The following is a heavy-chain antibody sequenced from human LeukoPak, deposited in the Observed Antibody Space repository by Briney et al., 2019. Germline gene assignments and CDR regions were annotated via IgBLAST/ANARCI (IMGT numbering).Heavy chain of an antibody. D-gene: IGHD2-2*01. V-gene: IGHV4-39*01. J-gene: IGHJ6*02. CDR3: LRYCTSISCYHYYGMDV. CDR2: IFYIGST. CDR1: AGSISSSTYY. Sequence: SETLSLTCTVSAGSISSSTYYWGWIRQPPGKGLEWIGSIFYIGSTYYNPSLKSRVTISVDTSKNQFSLKLSSVTAADTAVYYCLRYCTSISCYHYYGMDVWGQGTRSPSP.